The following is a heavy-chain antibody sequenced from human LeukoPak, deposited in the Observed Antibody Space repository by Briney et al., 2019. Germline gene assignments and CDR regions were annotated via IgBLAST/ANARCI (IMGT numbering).Heavy chain of an antibody. CDR3: AKARGWLSFSAFDI. CDR1: GFTFDDYA. D-gene: IGHD3-16*02. V-gene: IGHV3-23*01. Sequence: PGGSLRLSCAASGFTFDDYAMSWVRQAPGKGLEWVSAISGSGGSTYYADSVKGRFTISRDNSKNTLYLQMNSLRAEDTAVYYCAKARGWLSFSAFDIWGQGTMVTVSS. CDR2: ISGSGGST. J-gene: IGHJ3*02.